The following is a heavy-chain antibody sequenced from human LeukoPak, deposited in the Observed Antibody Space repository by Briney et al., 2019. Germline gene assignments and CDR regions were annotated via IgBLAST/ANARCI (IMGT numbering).Heavy chain of an antibody. CDR3: AKGALYGGSHRGNY. CDR2: TSYDGSNK. CDR1: GFTFSSYG. D-gene: IGHD1-26*01. J-gene: IGHJ4*02. Sequence: PGGSLRLSCAASGFTFSSYGMHWVRQAPGKGLEWVAVTSYDGSNKYYADSVKGRFTISRDNSKNTLYLQMNSLRAEDTAVYYCAKGALYGGSHRGNYWGQGTLVTVSS. V-gene: IGHV3-30*18.